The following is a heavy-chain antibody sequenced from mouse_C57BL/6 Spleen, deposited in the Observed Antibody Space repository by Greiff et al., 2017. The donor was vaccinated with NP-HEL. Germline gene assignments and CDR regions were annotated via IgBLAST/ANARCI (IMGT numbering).Heavy chain of an antibody. D-gene: IGHD1-1*01. V-gene: IGHV5-4*03. CDR3: ARDYYGSSYPLDY. Sequence: EVKLVESGGGLVKPGGSLKLSCAASGFTFSSYAMSWVRQTPEKRLEWVATISDGGSYTYYPDNVKGRFTISRDNAKNNLYLQMSHLKSEDTAMYYCARDYYGSSYPLDYWGQGTSVTVSS. J-gene: IGHJ4*01. CDR2: ISDGGSYT. CDR1: GFTFSSYA.